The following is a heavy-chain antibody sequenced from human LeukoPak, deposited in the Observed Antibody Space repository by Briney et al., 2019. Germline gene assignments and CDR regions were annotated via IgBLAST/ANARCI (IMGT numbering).Heavy chain of an antibody. D-gene: IGHD1-26*01. V-gene: IGHV4-34*01. Sequence: PSETLSLTWAVYGGSFSDYYWSWIRQPPGKGLEWIGEINHSGSTNYNPSLKSRVTISVDTSKNQFSLKLSSVTAADTAVYYCARDRVGATPGYYYYGMDVWGQGTTVTVSS. J-gene: IGHJ6*02. CDR2: INHSGST. CDR1: GGSFSDYY. CDR3: ARDRVGATPGYYYYGMDV.